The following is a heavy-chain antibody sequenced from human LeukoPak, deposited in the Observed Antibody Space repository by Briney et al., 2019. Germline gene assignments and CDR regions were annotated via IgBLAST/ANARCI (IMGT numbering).Heavy chain of an antibody. CDR1: GGSISHYY. V-gene: IGHV4-59*01. J-gene: IGHJ6*02. CDR3: AREDPRTKVPEGMDV. D-gene: IGHD4/OR15-4a*01. Sequence: PSETLSLTCTVSGGSISHYYWSWIRQPPGKGLEWIGYIYYSGTTNYNPSLKSRVIISVDTSKNQFSLKLNSVTAADTAVYYCAREDPRTKVPEGMDVWGQGTTVTVSS. CDR2: IYYSGTT.